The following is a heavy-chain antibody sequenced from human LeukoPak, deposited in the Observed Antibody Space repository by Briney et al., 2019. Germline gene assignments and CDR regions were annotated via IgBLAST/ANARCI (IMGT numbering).Heavy chain of an antibody. CDR1: GGSFSGYY. D-gene: IGHD2-2*01. CDR2: IYYSGST. V-gene: IGHV4-31*11. J-gene: IGHJ6*02. CDR3: ARGLIVVVPAVYYYGMDV. Sequence: PSETLSLTCAVYGGSFSGYYWSWIRQHPGKGLEWIGYIYYSGSTYYNPSLKSRVTISVDTSKNQFSLKLSSVTAADTAVYYCARGLIVVVPAVYYYGMDVWGQGTTVTVSS.